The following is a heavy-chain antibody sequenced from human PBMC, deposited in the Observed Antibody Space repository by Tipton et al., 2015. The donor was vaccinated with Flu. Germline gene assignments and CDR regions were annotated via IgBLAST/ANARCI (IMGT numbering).Heavy chain of an antibody. D-gene: IGHD2-15*01. V-gene: IGHV4-4*07. CDR2: IYTSGSP. J-gene: IGHJ3*02. CDR3: ARDPLGGSNAFHI. Sequence: LRLSCTVSGGSISSYYWSWIRQPAGKGLEWIGRIYTSGSPNYNPSLKNRVTISVDTSKNQFSLKLYSVTAADTAVFYCARDPLGGSNAFHIWGRGTMVTVAS. CDR1: GGSISSYY.